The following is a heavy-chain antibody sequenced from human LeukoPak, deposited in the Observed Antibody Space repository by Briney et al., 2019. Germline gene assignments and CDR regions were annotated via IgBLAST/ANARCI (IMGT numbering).Heavy chain of an antibody. CDR1: GFTFSSYG. CDR3: ARESTTVTVLPYYYYGMNV. D-gene: IGHD4-17*01. J-gene: IGHJ6*02. V-gene: IGHV3-30*19. CDR2: ISDDGSNK. Sequence: PGGSLRLSCAASGFTFSSYGMHWVRQAPGKGLEWVAVISDDGSNKYYADSMKGQFTISRDNSKNTLNLQMNSLRDEDTAVYYCARESTTVTVLPYYYYGMNVWGQGTTVTVSS.